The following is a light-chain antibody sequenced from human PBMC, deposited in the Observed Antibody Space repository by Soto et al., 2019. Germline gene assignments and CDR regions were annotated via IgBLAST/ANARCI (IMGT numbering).Light chain of an antibody. CDR1: QSVSRN. Sequence: EIVMTQSPATLSVSPGERATLSCRASQSVSRNLGWYQQKPGQAPRLLIFGASTRATGIPARFSGSGSGTELILTINNLQSEDSAVYYCKQYNNWPPVTFGQGTRLEIK. CDR3: KQYNNWPPVT. J-gene: IGKJ5*01. V-gene: IGKV3-15*01. CDR2: GAS.